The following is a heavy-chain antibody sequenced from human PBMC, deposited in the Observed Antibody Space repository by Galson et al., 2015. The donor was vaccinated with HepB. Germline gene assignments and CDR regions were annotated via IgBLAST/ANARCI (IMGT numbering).Heavy chain of an antibody. V-gene: IGHV4-30-2*01. Sequence: TLSLTCAVSGDSIATTVYSWSWIRQPPGKGLEWIGYIYPGGSTYYNPSLKSRVTILVDRSKNHFSPNLTSVTATDTAVYFCARGGAARYWYFDLWGRGAPVTVS. J-gene: IGHJ2*01. CDR1: GDSIATTVYS. D-gene: IGHD6-6*01. CDR3: ARGGAARYWYFDL. CDR2: IYPGGST.